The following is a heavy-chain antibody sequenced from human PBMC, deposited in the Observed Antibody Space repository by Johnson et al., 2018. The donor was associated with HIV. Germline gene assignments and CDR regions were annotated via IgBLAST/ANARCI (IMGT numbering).Heavy chain of an antibody. CDR3: ARDGENDYGDYVGGGALDI. CDR2: VSFDGINK. V-gene: IGHV3-30*04. J-gene: IGHJ3*02. D-gene: IGHD4-17*01. Sequence: QMLLVESGGGVVQPGRSLRLSCAASGFTFSSYAIHWVRQAPGKGLEWVALVSFDGINKYYADSVTGRFTISINNSKNTLYLQMNSLRAEDTAVYYCARDGENDYGDYVGGGALDIWGQGTMVTVSS. CDR1: GFTFSSYA.